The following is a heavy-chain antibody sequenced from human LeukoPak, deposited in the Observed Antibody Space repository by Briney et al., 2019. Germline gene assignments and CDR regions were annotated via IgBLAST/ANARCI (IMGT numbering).Heavy chain of an antibody. J-gene: IGHJ4*02. Sequence: PSETPSPTFTVSGGSVSSHYWGWIRQPPGKGLEWIGYIYYSRSTIYSPSLQGRVTIIIDTSKNQFSLNLSSVTAADTAVYYCARSGEGGAYWGQGTLVTVSS. V-gene: IGHV4-59*02. CDR3: ARSGEGGAY. D-gene: IGHD2-15*01. CDR1: GGSVSSHY. CDR2: IYYSRST.